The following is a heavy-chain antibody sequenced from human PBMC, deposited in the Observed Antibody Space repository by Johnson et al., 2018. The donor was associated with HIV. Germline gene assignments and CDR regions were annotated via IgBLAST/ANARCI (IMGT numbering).Heavy chain of an antibody. Sequence: QVQLVESGGGVVQPGRSLRLSCAASGFTLSKYAMHWVRQAPGKGLEWVAVISYDGSNKYYGDSVKGRFTISRDNSKNTLYLQMNSLRAEDTAVYYCAKWGLGGAPKGAFDIWGQGTMVTVSS. CDR2: ISYDGSNK. J-gene: IGHJ3*02. CDR3: AKWGLGGAPKGAFDI. D-gene: IGHD3-16*01. V-gene: IGHV3-30*18. CDR1: GFTLSKYA.